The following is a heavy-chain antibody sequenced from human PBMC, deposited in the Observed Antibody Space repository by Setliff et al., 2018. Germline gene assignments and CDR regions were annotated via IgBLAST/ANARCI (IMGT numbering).Heavy chain of an antibody. CDR3: ARGLSKRDY. Sequence: SETLSLTCTVSGGSISSYYWTWIRQPAGKALEWIGHISPSGSTTYNPSLKSRVTISVDTSKNQFSLKLSSVTAADTAVYYCARGLSKRDYWGQGTLVTVSS. J-gene: IGHJ4*02. CDR1: GGSISSYY. V-gene: IGHV4-4*07. CDR2: ISPSGST.